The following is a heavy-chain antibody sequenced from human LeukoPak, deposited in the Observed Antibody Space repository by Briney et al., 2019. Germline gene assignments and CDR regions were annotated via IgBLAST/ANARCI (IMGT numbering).Heavy chain of an antibody. V-gene: IGHV4-39*07. CDR3: ARLRRSRLAEFDY. J-gene: IGHJ4*02. D-gene: IGHD3-3*02. CDR1: GGSISSSSYY. Sequence: SETLSLTCTVSGGSISSSSYYWGWIRQPPGKGLKWIGSISHSGSTYYNPSLKSRVTISVDTSKNQFSLKLSSLTAADTAVYYCARLRRSRLAEFDYWGQGTLVTVSS. CDR2: ISHSGST.